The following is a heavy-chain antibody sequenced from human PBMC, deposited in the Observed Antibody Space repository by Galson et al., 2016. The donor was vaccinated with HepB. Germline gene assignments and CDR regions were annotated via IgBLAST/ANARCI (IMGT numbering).Heavy chain of an antibody. CDR2: ISWNGGGV. Sequence: SLRLSCAASRFRFDDYAMDWVRQAPGKGLEWVSGISWNGGGVGYADSVKGRFTISRDNAKNSLYLQMDSLTPEDTALYYCAKALDRSSAWSDSYYYGVDVWGQGTTVTVSS. CDR1: RFRFDDYA. CDR3: AKALDRSSAWSDSYYYGVDV. D-gene: IGHD6-13*01. V-gene: IGHV3-9*01. J-gene: IGHJ6*02.